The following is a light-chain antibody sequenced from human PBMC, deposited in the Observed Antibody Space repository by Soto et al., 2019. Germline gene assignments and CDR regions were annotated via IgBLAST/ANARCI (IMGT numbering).Light chain of an antibody. CDR3: QQYHNWPGT. CDR1: QRVSSSN. Sequence: EVVMTQSPATLSVSPGEGATLSSRASQRVSSSNLAWYQQKPGQAPRLLIYGASTRATGIPARFSGSGSGTEFTLTISSLQSEDFAVYYCQQYHNWPGTFGQGTKVEI. CDR2: GAS. V-gene: IGKV3-15*01. J-gene: IGKJ1*01.